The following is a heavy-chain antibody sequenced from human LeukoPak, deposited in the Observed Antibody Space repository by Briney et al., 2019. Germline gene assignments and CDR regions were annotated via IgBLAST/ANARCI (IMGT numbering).Heavy chain of an antibody. CDR1: GGSISSYY. J-gene: IGHJ4*02. D-gene: IGHD2-2*01. CDR3: ARHHPYCSSTSCYYDY. CDR2: IYTSGST. Sequence: SETLSLTCTVSGGSISSYYWSWIRQPPGKGLGWIGYIYTSGSTNYNPSLKSRVTISVDTSKNQFSLKLSSVTAADTAVYHCARHHPYCSSTSCYYDYWGQGTLVTVSS. V-gene: IGHV4-4*09.